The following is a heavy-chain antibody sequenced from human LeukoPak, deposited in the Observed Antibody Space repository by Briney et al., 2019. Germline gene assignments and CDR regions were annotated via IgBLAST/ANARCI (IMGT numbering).Heavy chain of an antibody. CDR1: GFTFSSYS. J-gene: IGHJ4*02. D-gene: IGHD6-19*01. V-gene: IGHV3-21*01. CDR2: ISSSSRYI. CDR3: ARDNGWGRYYFDS. Sequence: NTGGSLRLSCAASGFTFSSYSMNWVRQAPGKGLEWVSFISSSSRYIYYADSVKGRFTISRDNAKNSLYLQMNSLRVEDTAVYYCARDNGWGRYYFDSWGQGTLATVSS.